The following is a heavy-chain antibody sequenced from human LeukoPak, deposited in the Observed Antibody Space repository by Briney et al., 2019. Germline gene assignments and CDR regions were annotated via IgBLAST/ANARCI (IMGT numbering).Heavy chain of an antibody. D-gene: IGHD5-18*01. CDR2: ISYDGSNK. J-gene: IGHJ4*02. Sequence: PGGSLRLSCAASGFTFSSYAMHWVRQALGKGLEWVAVISYDGSNKYYADSVKGRFTISRDNSKNTLYLQMNSLRAEDTAVYYCARDRGYSYGYPDYWGQGTLVTVSS. V-gene: IGHV3-30-3*01. CDR3: ARDRGYSYGYPDY. CDR1: GFTFSSYA.